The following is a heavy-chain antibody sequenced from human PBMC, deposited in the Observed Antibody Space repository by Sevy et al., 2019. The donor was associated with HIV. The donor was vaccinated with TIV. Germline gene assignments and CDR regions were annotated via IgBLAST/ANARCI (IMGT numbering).Heavy chain of an antibody. J-gene: IGHJ6*02. CDR1: GFTFSTYA. V-gene: IGHV3-23*01. CDR2: IGGSGRYT. Sequence: GGSLRLSCAPSGFTFSTYAMNWVRQAPGKGLEWVSSIGGSGRYTYYADSVEGRFTISSDTSKNMLYLQMNSLRVADTAVYYCAKGYCSGGTCARDYYYYGMDVWGQGTTVTVSS. CDR3: AKGYCSGGTCARDYYYYGMDV. D-gene: IGHD2-15*01.